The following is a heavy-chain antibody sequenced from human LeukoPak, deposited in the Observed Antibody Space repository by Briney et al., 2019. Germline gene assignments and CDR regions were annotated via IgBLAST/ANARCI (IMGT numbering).Heavy chain of an antibody. V-gene: IGHV4-34*01. D-gene: IGHD6-13*01. J-gene: IGHJ6*03. Sequence: PSETLSLTCAVYGGSFSGYYWSWIRQPPGKGLEWIGEINHSGSTNYNPSLKSRVTISVDTSKNQFSLKLSSVTAADTAVYYCARLRQQLAPDNYYYYYYMDVWGKGTTVTISS. CDR2: INHSGST. CDR3: ARLRQQLAPDNYYYYYYMDV. CDR1: GGSFSGYY.